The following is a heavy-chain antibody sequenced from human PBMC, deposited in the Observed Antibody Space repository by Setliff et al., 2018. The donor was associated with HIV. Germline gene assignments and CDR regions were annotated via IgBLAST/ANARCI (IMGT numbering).Heavy chain of an antibody. D-gene: IGHD1-1*01. Sequence: GGSLRLSCAASGFTFRNHAMSWVRQAPGKGLEWVSAIRGSGEMTYYADSVKGRFTISRDNSENTLFLYMHSLRVEDTAVYYCASARIPTGGTSTSLDFWGQGALVTVSS. CDR1: GFTFRNHA. J-gene: IGHJ4*02. CDR3: ASARIPTGGTSTSLDF. V-gene: IGHV3-23*01. CDR2: IRGSGEMT.